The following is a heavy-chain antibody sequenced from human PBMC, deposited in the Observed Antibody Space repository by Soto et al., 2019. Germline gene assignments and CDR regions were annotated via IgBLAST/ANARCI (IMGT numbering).Heavy chain of an antibody. V-gene: IGHV4-59*01. CDR2: IYYSGST. CDR1: SGSINNYY. D-gene: IGHD6-25*01. Sequence: PSETLSLTCTVSSGSINNYYWSWIRQPPGKGLEWIAYIYYSGSTNYNPSFKSRVIASVDTSRNQFSLKLSSVTAADTAVYYCARWHSSSGYYGMDVWGQGTTVT. J-gene: IGHJ6*02. CDR3: ARWHSSSGYYGMDV.